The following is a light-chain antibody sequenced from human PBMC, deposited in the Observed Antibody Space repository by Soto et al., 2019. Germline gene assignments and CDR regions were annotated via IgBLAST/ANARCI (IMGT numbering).Light chain of an antibody. CDR2: EVD. CDR3: TSYTSSSTLV. Sequence: QSFLTQPASVSGSPGQSITISCAGTSSDVGGYNYVSWYQQHPGKAPKLMIYEVDNRPSGVSNRFSGSKSGNTASLTISGLQAEDEADYYCTSYTSSSTLVFGTGTKVTVL. V-gene: IGLV2-14*01. CDR1: SSDVGGYNY. J-gene: IGLJ1*01.